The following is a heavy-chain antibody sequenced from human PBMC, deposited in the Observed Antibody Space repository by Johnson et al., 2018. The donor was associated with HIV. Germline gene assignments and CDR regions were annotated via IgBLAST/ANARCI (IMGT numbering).Heavy chain of an antibody. CDR2: ISYDGSNK. Sequence: QVQLVESGGGLVQPGGSLRLSCAASGFTFSSYAMHWVRQAPGKGLEWVAVISYDGSNKYYVDSVKGRFTISRDNSKNTLYLQMNSLRAEDKAVDYGAREGQEFNDAFDIWGQGTMVTVSS. CDR3: AREGQEFNDAFDI. J-gene: IGHJ3*02. V-gene: IGHV3-30*04. CDR1: GFTFSSYA. D-gene: IGHD3-10*01.